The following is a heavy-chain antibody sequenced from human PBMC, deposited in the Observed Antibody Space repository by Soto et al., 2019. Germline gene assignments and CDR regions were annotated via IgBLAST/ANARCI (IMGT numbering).Heavy chain of an antibody. V-gene: IGHV4-31*03. CDR3: ARDGLSVGVWFWELLRAFDI. CDR1: DGSISSGGYY. D-gene: IGHD3-10*01. J-gene: IGHJ3*02. Sequence: QVQLQESGPGLVKPSQTLSLTCTVSDGSISSGGYYWSWIRQHPGKGLEWIGYSYYSGSSYYNPSLKSRVTISVDTTKNQFSLKLSSVAAADTAVYYCARDGLSVGVWFWELLRAFDIWGQGTMVTVSS. CDR2: SYYSGSS.